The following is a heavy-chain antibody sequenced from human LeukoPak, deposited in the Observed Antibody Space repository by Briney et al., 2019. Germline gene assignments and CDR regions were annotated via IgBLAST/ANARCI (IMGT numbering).Heavy chain of an antibody. Sequence: SETLSLTCTVSGGSISGYYWSWIRQPPGKRLEWIGSAYHSGNTNYNPSLGSRVTMSVDTSKNQFSLKVNSVTATDTAVYYCARRISGDYGNWLDPWGQGTLVTVSS. V-gene: IGHV4-59*12. CDR1: GGSISGYY. CDR3: ARRISGDYGNWLDP. D-gene: IGHD4-17*01. CDR2: AYHSGNT. J-gene: IGHJ5*02.